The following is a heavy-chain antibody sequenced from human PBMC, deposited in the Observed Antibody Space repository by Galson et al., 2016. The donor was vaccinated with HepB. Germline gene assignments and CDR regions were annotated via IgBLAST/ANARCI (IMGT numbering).Heavy chain of an antibody. J-gene: IGHJ4*02. CDR1: GYTFTSYG. Sequence: SVKVSCKASGYTFTSYGISWVRQAPGQGLEWMGWISAYNGNTIYAQKLQGRVTMTTDTSTSTAYMDLKSLRSDDTAVYYCARDGSRISRDFDYWGQGTLVTVSS. D-gene: IGHD2-15*01. V-gene: IGHV1-18*04. CDR2: ISAYNGNT. CDR3: ARDGSRISRDFDY.